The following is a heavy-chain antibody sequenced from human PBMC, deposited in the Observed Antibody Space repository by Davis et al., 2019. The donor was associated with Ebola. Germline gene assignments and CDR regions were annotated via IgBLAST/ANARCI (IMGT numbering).Heavy chain of an antibody. CDR1: SGSISPYY. D-gene: IGHD5/OR15-5a*01. Sequence: ESLKISCTVSSGSISPYYWSWIRQPPGKGLEWVGYISYNGNTNYNPSLWGRVAMSVDTSKNQFSLKVNSVTAADTAVYHCARGSVEYYFDYWGQGALVTVSS. CDR3: ARGSVEYYFDY. V-gene: IGHV4-59*08. CDR2: ISYNGNT. J-gene: IGHJ4*02.